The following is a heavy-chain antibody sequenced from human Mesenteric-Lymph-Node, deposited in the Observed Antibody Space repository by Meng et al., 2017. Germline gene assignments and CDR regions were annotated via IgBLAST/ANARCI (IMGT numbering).Heavy chain of an antibody. CDR1: GYTFSSHS. D-gene: IGHD3-22*01. V-gene: IGHV3-21*01. J-gene: IGHJ4*02. Sequence: GESLKISCAASGYTFSSHSMNWVRQAPGKGLEWVSSISSSSSYIYYADSVKGRFTISRDNAENSPYLQMNSLRAEDTAVYYCARVGATVSNYYDSSGYDYWGQGTLVTVSS. CDR2: ISSSSSYI. CDR3: ARVGATVSNYYDSSGYDY.